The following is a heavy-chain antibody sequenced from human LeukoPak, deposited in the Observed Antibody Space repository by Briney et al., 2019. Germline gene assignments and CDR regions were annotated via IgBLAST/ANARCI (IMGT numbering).Heavy chain of an antibody. CDR2: ISDYSGNP. D-gene: IGHD3-10*01. CDR1: GYTFTSYG. J-gene: IGHJ4*02. V-gene: IGHV1-18*01. Sequence: ASVKVSFKASGYTFTSYGISWVRQAPGQGLEWMGWISDYSGNPNYAQKFQGRVTMTADTFTSTAYMELRSLRSDDTAVYFCARDSLLAAPYTDHWGQGTLVTVSS. CDR3: ARDSLLAAPYTDH.